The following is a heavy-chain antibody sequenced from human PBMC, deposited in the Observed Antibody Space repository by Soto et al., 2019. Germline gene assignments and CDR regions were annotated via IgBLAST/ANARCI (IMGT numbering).Heavy chain of an antibody. J-gene: IGHJ4*02. V-gene: IGHV1-69*13. D-gene: IGHD3-22*01. Sequence: SVKVSCKASGGTFSSYAISCVRQSPLQGLEWMGGIIPIFGTANYAQKFQGRVTITADESTSTAYMELSSLRSEDTAVYYCARGLYYYDSSGYLLDYWGQGTLVTVSS. CDR1: GGTFSSYA. CDR2: IIPIFGTA. CDR3: ARGLYYYDSSGYLLDY.